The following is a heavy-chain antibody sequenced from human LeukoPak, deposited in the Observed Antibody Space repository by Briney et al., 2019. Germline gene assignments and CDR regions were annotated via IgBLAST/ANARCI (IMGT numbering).Heavy chain of an antibody. V-gene: IGHV1-18*01. CDR3: ARDSYDSSGNYLDY. D-gene: IGHD3-22*01. CDR1: GYTFTSYG. J-gene: IGHJ4*02. Sequence: ASVTVSCKASGYTFTSYGFSWVRQAPGKGVEGMGWISAYNGNTKYAQKLQGRVTITTDTSTGTSYMELRSLRFDDTAVYYCARDSYDSSGNYLDYWGQGTLVTVSS. CDR2: ISAYNGNT.